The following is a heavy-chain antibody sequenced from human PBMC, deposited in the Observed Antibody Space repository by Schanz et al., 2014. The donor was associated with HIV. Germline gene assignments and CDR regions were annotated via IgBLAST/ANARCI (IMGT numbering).Heavy chain of an antibody. CDR2: IIPIFGTA. V-gene: IGHV1-69*01. CDR1: GGTLISPYG. J-gene: IGHJ6*02. Sequence: QVTLVQSGAEVKRPGSTVKVSCTASGGTLISPYGFSWARQAPGQGLEWMGGIIPIFGTANYAQKFQDRVTITADEPTSTAYMVLRGLRSEDTAVYYCARDPYLLYFGELFADYGMDVWGQGTTVTVSS. D-gene: IGHD3-10*01. CDR3: ARDPYLLYFGELFADYGMDV.